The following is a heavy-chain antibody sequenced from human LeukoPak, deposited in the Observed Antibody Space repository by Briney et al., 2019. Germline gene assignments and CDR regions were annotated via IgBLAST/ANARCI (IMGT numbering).Heavy chain of an antibody. J-gene: IGHJ4*02. CDR1: GFTFSSYA. Sequence: TGGSLRLSCAASGFTFSSYAMSWVRQAPGKGLGWVSTISGSGGSTYYADSVKGRFTISRDNSKNTLRLQMNSLRAEDTAVYYCAKGERAPPDYWGQGTLVTVSS. V-gene: IGHV3-23*01. CDR2: ISGSGGST. CDR3: AKGERAPPDY. D-gene: IGHD1-26*01.